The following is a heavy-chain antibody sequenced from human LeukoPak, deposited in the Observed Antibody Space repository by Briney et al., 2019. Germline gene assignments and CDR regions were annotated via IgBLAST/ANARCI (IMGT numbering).Heavy chain of an antibody. D-gene: IGHD3-16*01. V-gene: IGHV3-53*01. Sequence: PGGSLRLSCAASGFTVSSNYMSWVRQAPGKGLEWVSVINSGGFTYYADSVKGRFTISRDNSKNTLYLQMNSLRAEDTAVYYCARDMITFGGHDYWGQGTLVTVSS. CDR1: GFTVSSNY. CDR3: ARDMITFGGHDY. CDR2: INSGGFT. J-gene: IGHJ4*02.